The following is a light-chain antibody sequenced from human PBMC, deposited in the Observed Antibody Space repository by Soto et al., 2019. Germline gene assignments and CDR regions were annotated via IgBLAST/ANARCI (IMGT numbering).Light chain of an antibody. V-gene: IGLV2-14*01. CDR3: SSYTSCSTLYV. Sequence: QSVLTQPASVSGSPGQSITISCTGTSSDVGGYNYVSWYQQHPGKAPKLMIYDVSNRPSGVSNRFSGSKSGNTASLTISGLQAEDEADYYCSSYTSCSTLYVFGTGTKRTVL. J-gene: IGLJ1*01. CDR2: DVS. CDR1: SSDVGGYNY.